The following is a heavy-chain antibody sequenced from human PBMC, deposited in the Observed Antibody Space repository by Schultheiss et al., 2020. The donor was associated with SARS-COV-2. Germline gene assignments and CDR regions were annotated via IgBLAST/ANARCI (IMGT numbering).Heavy chain of an antibody. CDR3: ARSWGPYSSSWTRDGAFDI. Sequence: GGSLRLSCAASGFTFSSYWMHWVRQAPGKGLVWVSRINSDGSSTSYADSVKGRFTISRDNAKNTLYLQMNSLRAEDTAVYYCARSWGPYSSSWTRDGAFDIWGQGTMVTVSS. V-gene: IGHV3-74*01. CDR1: GFTFSSYW. D-gene: IGHD6-13*01. J-gene: IGHJ3*02. CDR2: INSDGSST.